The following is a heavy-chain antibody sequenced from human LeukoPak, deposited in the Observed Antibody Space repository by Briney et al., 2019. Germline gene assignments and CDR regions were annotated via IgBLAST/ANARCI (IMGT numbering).Heavy chain of an antibody. V-gene: IGHV1-2*04. J-gene: IGHJ6*02. D-gene: IGHD3-10*01. CDR2: INPNSGGT. CDR1: GYTFTGYY. CDR3: ARSMVRGATGPFWYYYYGMDV. Sequence: ASVKVSCKASGYTFTGYYMHWVRPAPGQGLEWMGWINPNSGGTNYAQKFQGWVTMTRDTSISTAYMELSRLRSDDTAVYYCARSMVRGATGPFWYYYYGMDVWGQGTTVTVSS.